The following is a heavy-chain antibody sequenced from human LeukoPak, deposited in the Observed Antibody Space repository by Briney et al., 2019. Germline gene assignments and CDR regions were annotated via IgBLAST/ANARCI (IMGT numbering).Heavy chain of an antibody. CDR1: GFTFSDST. D-gene: IGHD3-10*01. CDR2: IGSKRNNYAT. V-gene: IGHV3-73*01. Sequence: LAGGSLRLSCAPSGFTFSDSTLHWVRQASGKGPEWVGRIGSKRNNYATKYADSVRGRFTISRDDSKNTAYLQMNSLKIEDTAMYYCTRGRYGSGSFDYWGQGTLVTVSS. CDR3: TRGRYGSGSFDY. J-gene: IGHJ4*02.